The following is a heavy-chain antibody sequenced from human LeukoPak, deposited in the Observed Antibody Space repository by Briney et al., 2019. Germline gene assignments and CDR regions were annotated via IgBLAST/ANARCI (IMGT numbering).Heavy chain of an antibody. J-gene: IGHJ6*03. CDR2: ISSSGNII. CDR3: AKDRDGDGWDYYYYMDV. D-gene: IGHD5-24*01. V-gene: IGHV3-48*03. Sequence: PGGSLRLSCAASGFTFSSYEMNWVRQAPGKGLEWVSYISSSGNIIYYADSVKGRFTISRDNSKNTLYLQMNSLRAEDTAVYYCAKDRDGDGWDYYYYMDVWGKGTTVTISS. CDR1: GFTFSSYE.